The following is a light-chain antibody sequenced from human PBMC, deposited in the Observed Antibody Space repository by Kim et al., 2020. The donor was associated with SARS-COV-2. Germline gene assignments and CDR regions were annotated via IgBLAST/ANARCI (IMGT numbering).Light chain of an antibody. V-gene: IGLV1-40*01. Sequence: QSVLTQPPSVSAAPGQGVTISCTGSNSNIGAGSHVHWYQHLPGTAPRLLIYANDNRPSGVPDRFSGSNSGTSASLAITGLQAEDEANYYCQSYDTSLSARVFGGGTKVTVL. CDR1: NSNIGAGSH. CDR2: AND. CDR3: QSYDTSLSARV. J-gene: IGLJ3*02.